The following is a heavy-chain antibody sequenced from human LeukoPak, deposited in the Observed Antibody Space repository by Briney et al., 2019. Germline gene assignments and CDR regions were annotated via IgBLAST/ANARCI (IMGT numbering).Heavy chain of an antibody. D-gene: IGHD3-22*01. CDR3: ARGLGEYYYDSSGYYYGE. J-gene: IGHJ4*02. V-gene: IGHV1-8*01. Sequence: ASVKVSCKASGYTFTSYDINWVRQATGQGLEWMGWMNPNSGNSGYAQKFQGRVTMTRNTSISTTYMELSSLRSEDTAVYYCARGLGEYYYDSSGYYYGEWGQGTLVTVSS. CDR2: MNPNSGNS. CDR1: GYTFTSYD.